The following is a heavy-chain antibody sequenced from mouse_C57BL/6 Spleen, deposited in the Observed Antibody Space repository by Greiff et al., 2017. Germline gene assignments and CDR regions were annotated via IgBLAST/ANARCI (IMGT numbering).Heavy chain of an antibody. D-gene: IGHD1-1*01. Sequence: VKLVESGPELVKPGASVKISCKASGYAFSSSWMNWVKQRPGKGLEWIGRIYPGDGDTNYNGKFKGKATLTADKSSSTAYMQLSSLTSEDSAVYFCARSVRRGSSYDWYFDVWGTGTTGTVSS. CDR1: GYAFSSSW. V-gene: IGHV1-82*01. J-gene: IGHJ1*03. CDR2: IYPGDGDT. CDR3: ARSVRRGSSYDWYFDV.